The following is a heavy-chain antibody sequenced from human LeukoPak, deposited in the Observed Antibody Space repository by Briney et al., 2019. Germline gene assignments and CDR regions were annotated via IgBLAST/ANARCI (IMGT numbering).Heavy chain of an antibody. CDR3: ARGDNPSGWYSVYFDY. CDR1: GGSFSGYY. Sequence: KPSETLSLTCAVYGGSFSGYYWSWIRQPPGKGLEWIGEINHSGSTNYNPSLKSRVTISVDTSKNQFSLKLSSVTAADTAVYYCARGDNPSGWYSVYFDYWGQGTLVTVSS. V-gene: IGHV4-34*01. J-gene: IGHJ4*02. D-gene: IGHD6-19*01. CDR2: INHSGST.